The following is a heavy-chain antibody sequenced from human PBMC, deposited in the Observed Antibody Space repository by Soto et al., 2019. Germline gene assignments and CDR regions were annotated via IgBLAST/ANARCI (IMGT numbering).Heavy chain of an antibody. CDR2: TYYRSKWYN. D-gene: IGHD2-8*01. V-gene: IGHV6-1*01. Sequence: SQTLSLTCAISGDSVSSNSAAWNWIRQSPSRGLEWLGRTYYRSKWYNDYAVSVKSRITINPDTSKNQFSLQLNSVTPEDTAVYYCARDCTNGVCYPSYHYGMDVWGQGTTVTVSS. CDR1: GDSVSSNSAA. CDR3: ARDCTNGVCYPSYHYGMDV. J-gene: IGHJ6*02.